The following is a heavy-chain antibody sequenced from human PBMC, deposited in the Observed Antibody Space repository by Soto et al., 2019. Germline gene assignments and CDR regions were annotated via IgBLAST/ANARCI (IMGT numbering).Heavy chain of an antibody. D-gene: IGHD1-26*01. V-gene: IGHV4-4*07. Sequence: LSLTCNVSGDSIGRFYWSWIRQSAEKGLEWIGRVYSTGGTAYNPALKGRVTISLDRSNNHVSLEMNSVTAADTAVYFCARDLSGTGLDIWGRGTGSPSP. J-gene: IGHJ6*02. CDR2: VYSTGGT. CDR3: ARDLSGTGLDI. CDR1: GDSIGRFY.